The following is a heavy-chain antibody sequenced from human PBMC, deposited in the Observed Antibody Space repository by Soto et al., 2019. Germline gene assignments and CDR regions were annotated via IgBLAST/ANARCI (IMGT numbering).Heavy chain of an antibody. CDR1: GYTFTSYY. V-gene: IGHV1-46*01. D-gene: IGHD6-25*01. Sequence: QVQLVQSGAEVKKPGASVKVSCKASGYTFTSYYMHWVRQAPGQGLEWMGIINPSGGSTSYAQKCRDRVTMSGDIPTSKVYMEVSSRRCRYRAVYYGARDFSSGSGGECDVLRGISSCGGGYFDYWGQGTLVTVSS. J-gene: IGHJ4*02. CDR3: ARDFSSGSGGECDVLRGISSCGGGYFDY. CDR2: INPSGGST.